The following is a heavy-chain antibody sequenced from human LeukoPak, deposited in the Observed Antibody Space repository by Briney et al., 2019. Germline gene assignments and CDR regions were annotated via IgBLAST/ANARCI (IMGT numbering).Heavy chain of an antibody. J-gene: IGHJ4*02. CDR2: ISSSGSTM. CDR3: GTAGRGYLFDE. D-gene: IGHD3-22*01. V-gene: IGHV3-48*03. Sequence: GGSLRLSCVVSGFTFSKYEMNWVRQAPGKGLEWVSYISSSGSTMNYADSVKGRFTISRDNAKNSLYLQMNSLRAEDTAVYYCGTAGRGYLFDEWGQGTLVTVSS. CDR1: GFTFSKYE.